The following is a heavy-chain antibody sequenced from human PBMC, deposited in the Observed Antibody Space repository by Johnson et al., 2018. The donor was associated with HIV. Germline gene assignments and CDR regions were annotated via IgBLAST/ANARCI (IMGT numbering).Heavy chain of an antibody. J-gene: IGHJ3*02. Sequence: QVQLVESGGGLVKPGGSLRLSCEASGFNFNHAWMSWVRQAPGKGLEWVSYISSSGSTIYYADSVKGRFTISRDNAKNSLYLQMNSLRAEDTAVYYCAKDGEYSSPGAFDIWGQGTMVTVSS. CDR3: AKDGEYSSPGAFDI. CDR2: ISSSGSTI. D-gene: IGHD6-6*01. CDR1: GFNFNHAW. V-gene: IGHV3-11*04.